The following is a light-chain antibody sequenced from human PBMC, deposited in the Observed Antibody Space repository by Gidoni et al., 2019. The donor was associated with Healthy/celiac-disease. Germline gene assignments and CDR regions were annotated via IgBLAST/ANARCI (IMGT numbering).Light chain of an antibody. Sequence: QSALTQPASLSGSPGQSITISCTGTSSDVGGYNYVSWYQQHPGKAPKLMIYEVSNRPSGVSNRFSGSKSGNTASLTISGLQAEDEADYYSSSYTSSSTLVVFGGGTKLTVL. V-gene: IGLV2-14*01. J-gene: IGLJ2*01. CDR2: EVS. CDR3: SSYTSSSTLVV. CDR1: SSDVGGYNY.